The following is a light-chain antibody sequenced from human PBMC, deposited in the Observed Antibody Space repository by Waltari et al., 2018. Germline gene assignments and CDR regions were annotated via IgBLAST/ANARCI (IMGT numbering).Light chain of an antibody. Sequence: SYELTQPPSVSVSPGQTARITCSGHELPRKYAYWFQQESGQAPRLVIYEDTKRPAGIPARFAGSSSGTVATLTITGAQVDDEADYYCYSSDTTGLRVFGGGTTVVVL. J-gene: IGLJ1*01. CDR1: ELPRKY. CDR2: EDT. CDR3: YSSDTTGLRV. V-gene: IGLV3-10*01.